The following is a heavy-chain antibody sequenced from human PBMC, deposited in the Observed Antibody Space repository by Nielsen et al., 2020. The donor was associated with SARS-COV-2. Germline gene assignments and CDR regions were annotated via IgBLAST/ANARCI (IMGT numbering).Heavy chain of an antibody. CDR2: FDPEDGET. CDR1: GYTLTELS. V-gene: IGHV1-24*01. Sequence: ASVKVSCKVSGYTLTELSMHWVRQAPGKGLEWMGGFDPEDGETIYAQKFQGRVTMTEDTSTDTAYMELSSLRSEDTAVYYCATTPAYWATITGTTGNLDYWGQGTLVTVSS. J-gene: IGHJ4*02. CDR3: ATTPAYWATITGTTGNLDY. D-gene: IGHD1-7*01.